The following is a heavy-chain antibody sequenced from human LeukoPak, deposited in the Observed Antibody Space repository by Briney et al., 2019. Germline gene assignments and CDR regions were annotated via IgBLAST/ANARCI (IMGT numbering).Heavy chain of an antibody. J-gene: IGHJ4*02. CDR3: SRQPIGTGTVDY. CDR2: VREKIQNYAT. Sequence: PGGSLRLSCAGSGFTFSDSPIHWVRQASGKGLEWVGRVREKIQNYATGYAESVKGRFSISRDDSKNTAYLQMSSLKIEDTAVYYCSRQPIGTGTVDYWGQGTLVTVSS. CDR1: GFTFSDSP. V-gene: IGHV3-73*01. D-gene: IGHD3/OR15-3a*01.